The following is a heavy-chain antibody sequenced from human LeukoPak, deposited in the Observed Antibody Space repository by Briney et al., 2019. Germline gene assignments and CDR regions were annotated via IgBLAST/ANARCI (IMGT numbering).Heavy chain of an antibody. CDR1: GFTFSSYW. V-gene: IGHV3-74*01. D-gene: IGHD1-26*01. Sequence: GGSLRLSCATSGFTFSSYWMPWVRQAPGKGLVWVSRINSDGSSTSYADSVKGRFTVSRDNAKNTLYLQMNSLRAEDTAVYYCARATESYYSLGYWGQGTLVTVSS. J-gene: IGHJ4*02. CDR3: ARATESYYSLGY. CDR2: INSDGSST.